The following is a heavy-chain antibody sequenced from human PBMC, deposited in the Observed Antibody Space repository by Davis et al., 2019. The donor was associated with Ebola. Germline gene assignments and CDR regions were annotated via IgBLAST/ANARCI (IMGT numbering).Heavy chain of an antibody. D-gene: IGHD3-10*01. CDR2: ISGSGGST. CDR1: GFTFSSYA. CDR3: AREFGYYGLVQGIYGMDV. J-gene: IGHJ6*02. Sequence: GGSLRLSCAASGFTFSSYAMSWVRQAPGKGLEWVSAISGSGGSTYYADSVKGRFTISRDNSKNTLYLQMNSLRAEDTAVYYCAREFGYYGLVQGIYGMDVWGQGTTVTVSS. V-gene: IGHV3-23*01.